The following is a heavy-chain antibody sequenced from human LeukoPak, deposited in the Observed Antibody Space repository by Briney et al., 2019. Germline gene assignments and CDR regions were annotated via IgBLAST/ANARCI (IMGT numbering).Heavy chain of an antibody. CDR3: ATSSHSGSYRAH. V-gene: IGHV4-59*08. D-gene: IGHD3-10*01. Sequence: SETLSLTYSVSGDSVTSSYLSWIRQPPGKGLEWIGYISCTADSNYNPSLKSRVTISTDTSKNQFSLELSSVTATDTAVYYCATSSHSGSYRAHWGQGTLVTVSS. J-gene: IGHJ4*02. CDR2: ISCTADS. CDR1: GDSVTSSY.